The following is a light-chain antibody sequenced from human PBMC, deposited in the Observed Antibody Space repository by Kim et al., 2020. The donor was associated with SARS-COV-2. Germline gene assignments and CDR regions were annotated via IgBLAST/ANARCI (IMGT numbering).Light chain of an antibody. CDR3: SSYTSSSTFDV. V-gene: IGLV2-14*04. Sequence: QSIPLPCPETSSAFGCYNYLPCYQQHPGKAPKLMIYDVSKRPSGVSNRFSGSKSGNTASLTISGLQAEDEADYYCSSYTSSSTFDVFGTGTQLTVL. CDR1: SSAFGCYNY. J-gene: IGLJ1*01. CDR2: DVS.